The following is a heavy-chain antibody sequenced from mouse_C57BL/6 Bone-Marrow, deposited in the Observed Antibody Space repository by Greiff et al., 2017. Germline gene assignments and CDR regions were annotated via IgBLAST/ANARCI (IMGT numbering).Heavy chain of an antibody. V-gene: IGHV6-3*01. Sequence: EVHLVESGGGLVQPGGSMKLSCVASGFTFSNYWMNWVRQSPEKGLEWVAQIRLKSDNYATHYAESVKGRFTISRDDSKSSVYQQMNDLRAEDTGIYYCRVDCLFAYWGQGTLVTVSA. D-gene: IGHD1-1*02. CDR2: IRLKSDNYAT. J-gene: IGHJ3*01. CDR1: GFTFSNYW. CDR3: RVDCLFAY.